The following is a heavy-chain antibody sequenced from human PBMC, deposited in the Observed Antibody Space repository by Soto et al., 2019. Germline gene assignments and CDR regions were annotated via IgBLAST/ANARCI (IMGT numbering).Heavy chain of an antibody. V-gene: IGHV3-33*06. CDR1: GFTFSSYG. CDR3: AKGLYYYDSSVYFYLPSANGYYYYGMDV. CDR2: IWYDGSNK. J-gene: IGHJ6*02. D-gene: IGHD3-22*01. Sequence: GGSLRLSCAASGFTFSSYGMHWVRQAPGKGLEWVAVIWYDGSNKYYADSVKGRFTISRDNSKNTLYLQMNSLRAEDTAVYYCAKGLYYYDSSVYFYLPSANGYYYYGMDVWGQGTTVTVSS.